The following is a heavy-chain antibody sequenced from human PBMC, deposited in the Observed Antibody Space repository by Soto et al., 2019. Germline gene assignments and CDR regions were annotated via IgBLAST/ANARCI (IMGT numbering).Heavy chain of an antibody. CDR2: IYHSGST. CDR3: ARDGYQGRSGYGRTFDI. J-gene: IGHJ3*02. CDR1: GGSISSSNW. D-gene: IGHD3-22*01. Sequence: ASETLSLTCAVSGGSISSSNWWSWVRQPPGKGLEWIGEIYHSGSTNYNPSLKSRVTISVDKSKNQFSLKLSSVTAADTAVYFCARDGYQGRSGYGRTFDIWGQGTMVTVSS. V-gene: IGHV4-4*02.